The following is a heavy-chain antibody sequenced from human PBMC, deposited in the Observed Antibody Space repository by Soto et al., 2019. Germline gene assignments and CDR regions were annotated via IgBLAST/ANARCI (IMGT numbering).Heavy chain of an antibody. D-gene: IGHD3-22*01. V-gene: IGHV3-23*01. CDR2: ISVSGGST. J-gene: IGHJ4*02. CDR1: GFAFSSYS. CDR3: AKAAGSDYYPVDY. Sequence: PGGSLRLSCAASGFAFSSYSISWFRQAPGKGLEWVSSISVSGGSTYYADSVEGRFTISRDNSKSTLFLHMNSLRAEATAVYYCAKAAGSDYYPVDYCGQGTLVTLSS.